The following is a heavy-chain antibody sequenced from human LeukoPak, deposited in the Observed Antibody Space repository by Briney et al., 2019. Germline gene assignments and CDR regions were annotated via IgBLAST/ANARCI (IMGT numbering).Heavy chain of an antibody. CDR1: GGSISSGGYS. J-gene: IGHJ3*02. CDR3: ARDRAQRWLQFDAFDI. V-gene: IGHV4-31*03. Sequence: ETSETLSLTCTVSGGSISSGGYSWSWIRQHPGKGLEWIGYIYYSGSTYYNPSLKSRVTISVDTSKNQFSLKLSSVTAADTAVYYCARDRAQRWLQFDAFDIWGQGTMVTVSS. D-gene: IGHD5-24*01. CDR2: IYYSGST.